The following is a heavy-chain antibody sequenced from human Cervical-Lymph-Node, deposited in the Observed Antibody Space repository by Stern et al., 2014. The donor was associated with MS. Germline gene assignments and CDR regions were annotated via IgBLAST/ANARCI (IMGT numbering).Heavy chain of an antibody. CDR1: GFTFDDYA. D-gene: IGHD3-3*01. V-gene: IGHV3-9*01. CDR2: ITWNSVSV. CDR3: AKGSGGSGYYPVALDY. Sequence: EVQLVESGGGLVQPGRSLRLSCAASGFTFDDYAMHWVRQAPGKGLEWGSGITWNSVSVGYADSVKGRFTISRDNAKNSLYLQMNSLRGDDTALYYGAKGSGGSGYYPVALDYGGQGTLVTVSS. J-gene: IGHJ4*02.